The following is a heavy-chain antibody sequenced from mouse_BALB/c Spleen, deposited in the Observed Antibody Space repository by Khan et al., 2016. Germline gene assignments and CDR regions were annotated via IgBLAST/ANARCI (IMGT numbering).Heavy chain of an antibody. CDR3: ARWSYYYGSNYGCFAY. J-gene: IGHJ3*01. CDR1: GYTFTDYW. V-gene: IGHV1-7*01. Sequence: QMQLEESGAELAKPGASVKMSCKASGYTFTDYWMHWVKQRPGQGLEWIGYINPNTGYTEYNQKFKDKATLTADKSSSTAYMKLSSLTSEDSAVYYCARWSYYYGSNYGCFAYWGQGTLVTVSA. D-gene: IGHD1-1*01. CDR2: INPNTGYT.